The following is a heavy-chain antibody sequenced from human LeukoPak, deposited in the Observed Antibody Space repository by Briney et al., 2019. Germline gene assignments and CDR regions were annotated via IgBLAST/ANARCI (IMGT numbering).Heavy chain of an antibody. D-gene: IGHD2-2*01. CDR1: GGSISSGGYY. Sequence: SETLSLTCTVSGGSISSGGYYWSWIRQHPGKGLEWIGYIYYSGSTYYNPSLKSRVTISVDTSKNQFSLKLSSVTAADTAVYYCARGLIPATDNSFDYWGQGTLVTVSS. CDR2: IYYSGST. J-gene: IGHJ4*02. CDR3: ARGLIPATDNSFDY. V-gene: IGHV4-31*03.